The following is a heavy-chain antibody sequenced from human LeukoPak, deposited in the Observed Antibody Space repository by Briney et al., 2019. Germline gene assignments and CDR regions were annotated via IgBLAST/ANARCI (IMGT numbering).Heavy chain of an antibody. J-gene: IGHJ4*02. Sequence: PGGSLRLSFAASGFTFDLYAMHWVRQAPGRGLEWVAVMSYDGSNKYYADSVKGRFTISRDNSQNTLHLQMSSLRVADTAVYYCARDQVQLCSSGSCYVIDNCGPGTLVAVSS. D-gene: IGHD2-15*01. CDR1: GFTFDLYA. CDR3: ARDQVQLCSSGSCYVIDN. V-gene: IGHV3-30*04. CDR2: MSYDGSNK.